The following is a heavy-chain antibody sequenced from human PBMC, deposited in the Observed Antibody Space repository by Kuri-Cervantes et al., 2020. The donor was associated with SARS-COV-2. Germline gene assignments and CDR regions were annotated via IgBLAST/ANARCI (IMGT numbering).Heavy chain of an antibody. CDR2: IYSGGSST. D-gene: IGHD3-22*01. CDR1: GFTFSSYA. Sequence: GESLKISCAASGFTFSSYAMSWVRQAPGKGLEWVSVIYSGGSSTYYADSVKGRFTISRDNSKNTLYLQMNSLRAEDTAVYYCAKDQDYYVSSGQFDYWGQGTLVTVSS. V-gene: IGHV3-23*03. J-gene: IGHJ4*02. CDR3: AKDQDYYVSSGQFDY.